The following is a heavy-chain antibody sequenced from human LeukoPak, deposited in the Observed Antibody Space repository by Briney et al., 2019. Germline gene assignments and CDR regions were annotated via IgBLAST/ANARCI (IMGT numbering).Heavy chain of an antibody. D-gene: IGHD3-22*01. V-gene: IGHV4-39*01. J-gene: IGHJ5*02. Sequence: SETLSLTCTVSCGSISSSSYYWGWLRQPPGKGLEVIGSSYYSRSTYYNPSLKSRVTISVDTSKNQFSLKLSSVTAADTAVYYCARHLPSIRSSEAAPYNWFDPWGQGTLVTVSS. CDR2: SYYSRST. CDR3: ARHLPSIRSSEAAPYNWFDP. CDR1: CGSISSSSYY.